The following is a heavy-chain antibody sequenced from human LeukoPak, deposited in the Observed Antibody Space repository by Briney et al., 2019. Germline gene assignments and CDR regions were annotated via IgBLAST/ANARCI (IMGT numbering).Heavy chain of an antibody. D-gene: IGHD2-15*01. CDR1: GFTFSSYA. Sequence: PGGSLRLSCAASGFTFSSYAMHWVRQAPGKGLEWVAVISYDGSNKYYADSVKGRFTISRDNSKNTLYLQMNSLRAEDTAVYYCARDITDIVVVVAATPFDYWGQGTLVTVSS. J-gene: IGHJ4*02. CDR2: ISYDGSNK. V-gene: IGHV3-30-3*01. CDR3: ARDITDIVVVVAATPFDY.